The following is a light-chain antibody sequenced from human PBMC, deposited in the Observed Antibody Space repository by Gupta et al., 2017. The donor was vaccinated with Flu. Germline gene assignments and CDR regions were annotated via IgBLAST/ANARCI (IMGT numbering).Light chain of an antibody. CDR1: SSNIGNNP. CDR3: ASQDASRTGLV. Sequence: QSVLTQPPSASGTPGQRVTISCSGSSSNIGNNPVNRYQQFPGTPHNLLFYSNSQRPSGVPARFSASTSDTSAAPAISGLQAEDEADFYYASQDASRTGLVFGEGTKLTVL. J-gene: IGLJ2*01. CDR2: SNS. V-gene: IGLV1-44*01.